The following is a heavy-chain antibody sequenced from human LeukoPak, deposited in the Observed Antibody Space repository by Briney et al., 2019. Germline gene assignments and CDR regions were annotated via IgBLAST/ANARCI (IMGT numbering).Heavy chain of an antibody. J-gene: IGHJ4*02. CDR3: ARDLRQQLVRGYYFDY. D-gene: IGHD6-13*01. Sequence: SQTLSLTCAISGDSVSSNSATWNWIRQSPSRGLEWLGRTYYRYRWYNDYAASVKSRININPDTSGNQFSLQLNSVTPEDTAVYYCARDLRQQLVRGYYFDYWGQGTLVTVSS. CDR2: TYYRYRWYN. V-gene: IGHV6-1*01. CDR1: GDSVSSNSAT.